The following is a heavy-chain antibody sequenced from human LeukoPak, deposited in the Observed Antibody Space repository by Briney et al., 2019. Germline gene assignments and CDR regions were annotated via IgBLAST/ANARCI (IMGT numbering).Heavy chain of an antibody. D-gene: IGHD2-2*01. J-gene: IGHJ3*02. CDR1: GFTFSSYS. CDR2: ISSSSSYI. Sequence: GGSLRLSCAASGFTFSSYSMNWVRQAPGKGLEWVSSISSSSSYIYYADSVKGRFTISRDNAKNSLYLQMNSLRAEDTAVYYCARDRLPAAIPDVDAFDIWGQGTMVTASS. V-gene: IGHV3-21*01. CDR3: ARDRLPAAIPDVDAFDI.